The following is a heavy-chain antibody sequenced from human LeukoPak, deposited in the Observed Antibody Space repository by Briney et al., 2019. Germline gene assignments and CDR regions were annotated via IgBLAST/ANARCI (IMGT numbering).Heavy chain of an antibody. Sequence: GGSLRLSCAASGFTFSDYYMNRIRQAPGKGLEWVSHSSSSGSTIYYADSVKGRFTISRDNAKNSLYLQMNSLRAEDTAVYFCARARDGYNYYPFDYWGQGTLVTVSS. CDR2: SSSSGSTI. CDR1: GFTFSDYY. J-gene: IGHJ4*02. CDR3: ARARDGYNYYPFDY. V-gene: IGHV3-11*01. D-gene: IGHD5-24*01.